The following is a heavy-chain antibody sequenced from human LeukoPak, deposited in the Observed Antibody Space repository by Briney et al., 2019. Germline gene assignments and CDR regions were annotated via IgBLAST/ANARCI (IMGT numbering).Heavy chain of an antibody. CDR2: IYYSGST. V-gene: IGHV4-59*01. J-gene: IGHJ4*02. CDR1: GGSISSYY. D-gene: IGHD3-22*01. CDR3: ARGSLEYYYDSSGHFGY. Sequence: SETLSLTCTVSGGSISSYYWSWIRQPPGKGLEWIGYIYYSGSTNYNPSLKSRVTISVDTSKNQFSLKLSSVTAADTAVYYCARGSLEYYYDSSGHFGYWGQGTLVTVSS.